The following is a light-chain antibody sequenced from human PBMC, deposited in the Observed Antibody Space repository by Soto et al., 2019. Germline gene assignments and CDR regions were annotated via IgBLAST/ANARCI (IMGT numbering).Light chain of an antibody. CDR3: GTWDSSLSAGV. CDR1: NSNIGNNY. V-gene: IGLV1-51*02. CDR2: EDN. Sequence: QSVLTQPPSVSAAPGQEVTVSCSGSNSNIGNNYVSWYQQLPGTAPKLLIFEDNKRPSGIPDRFSGSKSGTSATLAITGLQTGDEADYYCGTWDSSLSAGVFGGGTKLTVL. J-gene: IGLJ3*02.